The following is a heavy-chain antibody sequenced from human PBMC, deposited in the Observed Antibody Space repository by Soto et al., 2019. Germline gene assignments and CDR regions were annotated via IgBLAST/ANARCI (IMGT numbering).Heavy chain of an antibody. CDR2: ISGYNANT. J-gene: IGHJ4*02. V-gene: IGHV1-18*04. CDR1: GSTFPGYY. Sequence: GASVKVSCQASGSTFPGYYMHWVLQAPGQGLEWVGWISGYNANTKYAQKFQGRVTMSTDTSTNTAYMELRSLRSDDTAVYYCARDFYPLAYYFDYWGQGTLVTVSS. CDR3: ARDFYPLAYYFDY.